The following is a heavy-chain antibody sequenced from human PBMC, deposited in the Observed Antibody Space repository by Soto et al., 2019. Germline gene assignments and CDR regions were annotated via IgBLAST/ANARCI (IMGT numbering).Heavy chain of an antibody. J-gene: IGHJ5*02. CDR2: IVPLFGTT. V-gene: IGHV1-69*01. CDR1: GGNFTSYA. D-gene: IGHD6-13*01. CDR3: SKASGRSWYNWFDP. Sequence: QVQLVQSGAEVKKPGSSVTVSCKASGGNFTSYAISWVRQAPGQGLGFMGGIVPLFGTTNYAHKFRGRVTVTAAESTSTVYMEMSSLRSEDTAVYYCSKASGRSWYNWFDPWGQGTLVTVST.